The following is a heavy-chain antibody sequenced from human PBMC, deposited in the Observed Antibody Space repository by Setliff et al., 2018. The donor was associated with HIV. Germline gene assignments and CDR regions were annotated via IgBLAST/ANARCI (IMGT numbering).Heavy chain of an antibody. V-gene: IGHV4-61*09. J-gene: IGHJ5*02. CDR1: GGSISSGSYY. Sequence: PSETLSLTCTVSGGSISSGSYYWSWIRQPAGKGLEWIGHIYTSGNSRYTNYNSSLESRVAISLDTSSNQFSLRLSSVTAADTAVYHCAREREAWSAYDSWGQGTLVTVSS. CDR2: IYTSGNSRYT. D-gene: IGHD3-3*01. CDR3: AREREAWSAYDS.